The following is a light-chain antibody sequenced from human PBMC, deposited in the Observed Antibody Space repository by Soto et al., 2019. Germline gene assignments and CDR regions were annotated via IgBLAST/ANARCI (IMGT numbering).Light chain of an antibody. CDR1: SSNIGAHYD. J-gene: IGLJ1*01. Sequence: QSVLTQPPSVSGAPGQRVTISCTGSSSNIGAHYDVHWYQQLPGTAPKLLIYGNSNRPSGVPDRFSGSKSGTTASLAITGLQDDDEDDYYCQSYDTSLSVYVFGTGTKLTVL. V-gene: IGLV1-40*01. CDR2: GNS. CDR3: QSYDTSLSVYV.